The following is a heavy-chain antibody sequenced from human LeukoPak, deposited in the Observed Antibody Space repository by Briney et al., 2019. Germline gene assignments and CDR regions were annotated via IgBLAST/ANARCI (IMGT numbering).Heavy chain of an antibody. Sequence: GRSLRLSCAASGFTFSSYGIHCVSEAPGKGLGRGAVISYDGSNKYYADSVKGRFTISRDNSKNTLYLQMNSLRAEDTGVYYCAKGRYYDIFTGWDYYGMDVWGQGTTVTVSS. J-gene: IGHJ6*02. CDR3: AKGRYYDIFTGWDYYGMDV. CDR1: GFTFSSYG. V-gene: IGHV3-30*18. D-gene: IGHD3-9*01. CDR2: ISYDGSNK.